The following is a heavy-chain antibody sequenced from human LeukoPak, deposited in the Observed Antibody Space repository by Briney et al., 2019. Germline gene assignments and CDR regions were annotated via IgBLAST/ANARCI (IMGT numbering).Heavy chain of an antibody. CDR2: ISYDGSNK. V-gene: IGHV3-30-3*01. CDR1: GLTFSSYA. D-gene: IGHD6-13*01. CDR3: AREDSTWYYFDY. Sequence: GGSLRLSCAASGLTFSSYAMHWVRQAPGKGLEWVAVISYDGSNKYYADSVKGRFTISRDNSKNTLYLQMNSLRAEDTAVYYCAREDSTWYYFDYWGQGTLATVSS. J-gene: IGHJ4*02.